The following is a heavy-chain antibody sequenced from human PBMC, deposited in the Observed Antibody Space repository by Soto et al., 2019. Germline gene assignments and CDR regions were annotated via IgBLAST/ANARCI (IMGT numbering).Heavy chain of an antibody. CDR3: ARVKDPSGWFNHYYYYMDV. CDR1: GGSFSGYY. D-gene: IGHD6-19*01. CDR2: INHSGST. Sequence: SETLSLTCAVYGGSFSGYYWSWIRQPPGKGLEWIGEINHSGSTNYNPSLKSRVTISVDTSKNQFSLKLSSVTAADTAVYYCARVKDPSGWFNHYYYYMDVWGKGTTVTVSS. V-gene: IGHV4-34*01. J-gene: IGHJ6*03.